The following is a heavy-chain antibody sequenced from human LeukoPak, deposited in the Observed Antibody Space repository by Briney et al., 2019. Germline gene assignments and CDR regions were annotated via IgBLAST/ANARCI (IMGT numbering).Heavy chain of an antibody. J-gene: IGHJ3*02. CDR3: ASMLSRDAFDI. V-gene: IGHV4-34*01. Sequence: SETLSLTCAVYGGSFSGYYWSWIRQPPGKGLEWIGEINHSGSTNYNPSLKSRVTISVDTSKNQFSLKLSSVTAADTAVYYCASMLSRDAFDIWGQGTMVTVSS. D-gene: IGHD3-16*02. CDR2: INHSGST. CDR1: GGSFSGYY.